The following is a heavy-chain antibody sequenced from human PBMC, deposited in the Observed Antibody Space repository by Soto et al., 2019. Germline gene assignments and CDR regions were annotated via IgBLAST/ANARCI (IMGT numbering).Heavy chain of an antibody. D-gene: IGHD2-21*02. Sequence: GEALKISWKGSGYSFTSYWIGWVRQMPGKGLEWMGIIYPGDSDTRYSPSFQGQVTISADKSISTAYLQWSSLKASDTAMYYCATPSRLNYYGMDVWGQGTTVTVSS. J-gene: IGHJ6*02. CDR1: GYSFTSYW. CDR2: IYPGDSDT. V-gene: IGHV5-51*01. CDR3: ATPSRLNYYGMDV.